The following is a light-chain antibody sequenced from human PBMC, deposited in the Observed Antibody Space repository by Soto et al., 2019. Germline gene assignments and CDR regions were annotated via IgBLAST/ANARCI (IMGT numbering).Light chain of an antibody. CDR2: GTY. V-gene: IGKV3-11*01. CDR3: QQRSNWPPIT. J-gene: IGKJ5*01. Sequence: EIVWTQSPATLSLSPGERATLSCRASQSVSSYLAWYQQKPGQAPRLLISGTYTRATGIPDRFSGSGSGTDFTLTISSLEPEDFAVYYCQQRSNWPPITFGQGTRLEIK. CDR1: QSVSSY.